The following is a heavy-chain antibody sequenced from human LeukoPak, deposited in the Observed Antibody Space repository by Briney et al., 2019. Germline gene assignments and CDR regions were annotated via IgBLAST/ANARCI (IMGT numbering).Heavy chain of an antibody. J-gene: IGHJ4*02. CDR3: AKGSDSFDY. CDR1: GFTFSSYG. Sequence: GGSLRLSCAASGFTFSSYGMHWVRQAPGKGLEWVAFIRYDGSKNYCADSVKGRFITSRDNSKNTLYLQMNSLRGEDTAVYYCAKGSDSFDYWGQGTLVTVSS. V-gene: IGHV3-30*02. CDR2: IRYDGSKN.